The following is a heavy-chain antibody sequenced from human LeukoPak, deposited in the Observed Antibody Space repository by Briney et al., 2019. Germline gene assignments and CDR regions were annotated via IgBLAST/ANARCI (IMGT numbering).Heavy chain of an antibody. CDR2: SYASGST. J-gene: IGHJ5*02. V-gene: IGHV4-61*02. Sequence: SETLSLTCTVSGGSISSGSYYWSWIRQPAGKGLEWIGRSYASGSTNYNPSLKSRVTISVDTSKNQFSLKLKSVTAADTAVYYCVREKRIFGVHYSDPWGQGILVTVSS. CDR3: VREKRIFGVHYSDP. D-gene: IGHD3-3*01. CDR1: GGSISSGSYY.